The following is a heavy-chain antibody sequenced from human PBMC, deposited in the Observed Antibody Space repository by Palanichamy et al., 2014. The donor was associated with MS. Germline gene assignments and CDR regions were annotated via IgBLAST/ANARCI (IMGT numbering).Heavy chain of an antibody. CDR3: ALVLTAYYTLDY. V-gene: IGHV1-46*03. D-gene: IGHD3-9*01. Sequence: QVQLVQSGAEVKKPGASVKVSCKASGYTFTSYYMYWVRQAPGQGLEWMGIINPSGGRTSYAQKFQGRVTMTRDTSTSTAYMELSSLRSEDTAVYYCALVLTAYYTLDYWGQGTLVTVSS. J-gene: IGHJ4*02. CDR1: GYTFTSYY. CDR2: INPSGGRT.